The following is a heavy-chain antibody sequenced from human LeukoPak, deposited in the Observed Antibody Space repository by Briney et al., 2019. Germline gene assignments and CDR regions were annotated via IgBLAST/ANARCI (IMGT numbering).Heavy chain of an antibody. Sequence: SETLSLTCTVSGGSISSYYWSWLRQPAGKGLEWIGRIYTSGSTNYNPSLKSRVTMSVDASKNQFSLKLSSVTAADTAVYYCARESIPHPFDYWGQGTLVTVSS. D-gene: IGHD6-6*01. V-gene: IGHV4-4*07. CDR3: ARESIPHPFDY. J-gene: IGHJ4*02. CDR2: IYTSGST. CDR1: GGSISSYY.